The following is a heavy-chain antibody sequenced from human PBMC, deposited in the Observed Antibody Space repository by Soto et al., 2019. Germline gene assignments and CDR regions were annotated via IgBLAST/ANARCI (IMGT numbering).Heavy chain of an antibody. V-gene: IGHV4-31*03. CDR3: ARDNLVGGYGDYVDY. D-gene: IGHD4-17*01. J-gene: IGHJ4*02. Sequence: QVQLQESGPGLVKPSQTLSLTCTVSGGSISSGGYYWSWIRQHPGKGLEWIGYIYYSGSTYYNPSLKSRVTISVDTSKNQFSLKLSSVTAADTAVYYCARDNLVGGYGDYVDYWGQGTLVTVSS. CDR1: GGSISSGGYY. CDR2: IYYSGST.